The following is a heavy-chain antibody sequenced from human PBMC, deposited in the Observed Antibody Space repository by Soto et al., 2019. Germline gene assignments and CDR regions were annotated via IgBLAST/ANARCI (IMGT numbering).Heavy chain of an antibody. Sequence: QVQLVQSGSEVKKPGASLKVSCKASGYTFSGYAVHWVRRAPGQGLEWMGRINPNTGGTNYAQKFQGRGTGDRDPSISNAHLGLSRLKSDHTAVFFWARSRPAKPFHDNQWFYNFYGMDVWGQGTTVTVSS. D-gene: IGHD2-8*01. J-gene: IGHJ6*02. V-gene: IGHV1-2*01. CDR2: INPNTGGT. CDR1: GYTFSGYA. CDR3: ARSRPAKPFHDNQWFYNFYGMDV.